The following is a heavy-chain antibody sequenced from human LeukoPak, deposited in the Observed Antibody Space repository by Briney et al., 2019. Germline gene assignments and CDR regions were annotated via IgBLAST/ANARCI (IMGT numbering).Heavy chain of an antibody. CDR2: IIPIFGTA. D-gene: IGHD6-13*01. CDR1: GGTFSSYA. Sequence: SVKVSCKASGGTFSSYAISWVRQAPGQGLEWMGGIIPIFGTANYAQKFQGRVTITADESTSTAYMELSSLRSEDTAVYYCAIIFIAAAGPPDYWGQGTLVTVSS. J-gene: IGHJ4*02. V-gene: IGHV1-69*01. CDR3: AIIFIAAAGPPDY.